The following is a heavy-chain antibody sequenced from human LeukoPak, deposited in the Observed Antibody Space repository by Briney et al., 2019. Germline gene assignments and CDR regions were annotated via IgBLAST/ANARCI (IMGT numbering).Heavy chain of an antibody. Sequence: ASVKVSCKASGYTFTSYDINWVRQATGQGLEWMGWMNPNSGNTGYAQKFQGRVTITRNTSISTAYMELSSLRSEDTAVYYCARVYSSSWYRSRDAFDIWGQGTMVTVSS. CDR1: GYTFTSYD. D-gene: IGHD6-13*01. CDR2: MNPNSGNT. V-gene: IGHV1-8*03. J-gene: IGHJ3*02. CDR3: ARVYSSSWYRSRDAFDI.